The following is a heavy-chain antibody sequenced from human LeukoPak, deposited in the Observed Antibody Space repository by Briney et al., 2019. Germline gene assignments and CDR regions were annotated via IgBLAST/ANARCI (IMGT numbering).Heavy chain of an antibody. CDR3: ARDVATTGWYTLDY. CDR1: GDSISSNHGA. V-gene: IGHV6-1*01. Sequence: SQTLSLTCGISGDSISSNHGAWNWIRQSPSRGLEWLGRTYYRSKWYYDYAESMTGRISINPDTSENQFSLLLSSVTPEDTAVYFCARDVATTGWYTLDYWGQGTLVTVSS. CDR2: TYYRSKWYY. D-gene: IGHD6-19*01. J-gene: IGHJ4*02.